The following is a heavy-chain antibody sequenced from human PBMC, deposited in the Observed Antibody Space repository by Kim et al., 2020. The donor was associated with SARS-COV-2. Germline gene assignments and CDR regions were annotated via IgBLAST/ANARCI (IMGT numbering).Heavy chain of an antibody. J-gene: IGHJ6*02. D-gene: IGHD3-16*01. CDR1: GYTFTSYY. CDR2: INPSGGST. V-gene: IGHV1-46*01. CDR3: ARDVSRGGIYYGMDV. Sequence: ASVKVSCKASGYTFTSYYMHWVRQAPGQGLEWMGIINPSGGSTSSAQKFQTIVTMTRDTSTSTVYMELSSLRSEDTAVYYCARDVSRGGIYYGMDVWGQGTSVTVSS.